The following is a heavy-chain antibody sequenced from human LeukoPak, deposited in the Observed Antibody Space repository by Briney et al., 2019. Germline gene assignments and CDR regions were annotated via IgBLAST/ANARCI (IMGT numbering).Heavy chain of an antibody. J-gene: IGHJ5*02. CDR3: AREYCSSTSCYFGDWFDP. D-gene: IGHD2-2*01. CDR1: GGSISSSNW. CDR2: IYHSGST. V-gene: IGHV4-4*02. Sequence: PSGTLSLTCAVSGGSISSSNWWSWVRQPPGKGLEWIGEIYHSGSTNYNPSLKSRVTISVGKSKNQFSLKLSSVTAADTAVYYCAREYCSSTSCYFGDWFDPWGQGTLVTVSS.